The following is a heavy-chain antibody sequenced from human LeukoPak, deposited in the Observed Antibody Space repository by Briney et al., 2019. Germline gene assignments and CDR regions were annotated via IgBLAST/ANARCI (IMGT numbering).Heavy chain of an antibody. CDR3: AREDYGDFIDY. CDR1: GGSFSGYY. CDR2: INHSGST. D-gene: IGHD4-17*01. V-gene: IGHV4-34*01. J-gene: IGHJ4*02. Sequence: SETLSLTCAVYGGSFSGYYWSWIRQPPGKGLEWIGEINHSGSTNYNPSLKSRATISVDTSKNQFSLKLSSVTAADTAVYYCAREDYGDFIDYWGQGTLVTVSS.